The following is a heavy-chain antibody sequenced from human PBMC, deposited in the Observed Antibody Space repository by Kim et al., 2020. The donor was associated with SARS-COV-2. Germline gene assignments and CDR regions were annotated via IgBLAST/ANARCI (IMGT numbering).Heavy chain of an antibody. Sequence: SETLSLTCAVYGGSFSGYYWSWIRQPPGKGLEWIGEINHSGSTNYNPSLKSRVTISVDTSKNQFSLKLSSVTAADTAVYYCARGSRITNVRGLWYWGQGTLVTVSS. J-gene: IGHJ4*02. CDR2: INHSGST. CDR1: GGSFSGYY. D-gene: IGHD3-10*01. CDR3: ARGSRITNVRGLWY. V-gene: IGHV4-34*01.